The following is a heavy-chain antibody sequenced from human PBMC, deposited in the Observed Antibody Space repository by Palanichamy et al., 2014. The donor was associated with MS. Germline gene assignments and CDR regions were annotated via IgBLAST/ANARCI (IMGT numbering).Heavy chain of an antibody. Sequence: EVQLVESGGGLIQPGGSLRLSCAASGFTVTSISMSWVRQAPGKGLEWVSLLYPGGDSYHGDSVKGRFTISRDNSKNTLYLQMNSLRVEDTAVYYCATEGGDGRYFDYWGQGTLVTISS. CDR2: LYPGGDS. V-gene: IGHV3-53*01. CDR1: GFTVTSIS. CDR3: ATEGGDGRYFDY. J-gene: IGHJ4*02. D-gene: IGHD2-21*02.